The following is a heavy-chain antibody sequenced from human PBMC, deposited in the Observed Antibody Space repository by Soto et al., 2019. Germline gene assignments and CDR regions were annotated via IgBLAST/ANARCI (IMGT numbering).Heavy chain of an antibody. CDR1: GFTFSSYW. J-gene: IGHJ3*02. V-gene: IGHV3-7*01. D-gene: IGHD4-17*01. Sequence: GGSLRLSCAASGFTFSSYWMSWVRQAPGKGLEWVANIKQDGSEKYYVDYVKSRFTISSDNAKNTLYLQMNSLRAVEWAVYYWVRIGSALAKLVGDFDIWGQGTMVTVSS. CDR2: IKQDGSEK. CDR3: VRIGSALAKLVGDFDI.